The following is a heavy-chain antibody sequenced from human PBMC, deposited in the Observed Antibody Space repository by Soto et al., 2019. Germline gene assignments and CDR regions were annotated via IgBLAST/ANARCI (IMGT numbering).Heavy chain of an antibody. CDR3: ARHNGPLYVGYYYDMDV. Sequence: SETLPLTCTVSGGSISSSSYYWGWIRQPSGKGLEWIGSIYYSGYTYYNPSLKSRVTISVDTSKNQFSLKLSSVTAADTAVYYCARHNGPLYVGYYYDMDVWGQGTTVTVS. CDR1: GGSISSSSYY. J-gene: IGHJ6*02. V-gene: IGHV4-39*01. D-gene: IGHD3-16*01. CDR2: IYYSGYT.